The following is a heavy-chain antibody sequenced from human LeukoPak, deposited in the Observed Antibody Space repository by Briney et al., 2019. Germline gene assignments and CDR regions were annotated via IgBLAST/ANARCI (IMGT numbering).Heavy chain of an antibody. CDR3: ALEPGGGGGPYFQH. D-gene: IGHD2-15*01. J-gene: IGHJ1*01. V-gene: IGHV4-34*01. Sequence: SETLSLTCAVYGGSFSGYYWSWIRQPPGKGLEWIGEINHSGSTNYNPSLKSRVTISVDTSKNQISLKLNSVTAADTAVYYCALEPGGGGGPYFQHWGQGTLVTVSS. CDR1: GGSFSGYY. CDR2: INHSGST.